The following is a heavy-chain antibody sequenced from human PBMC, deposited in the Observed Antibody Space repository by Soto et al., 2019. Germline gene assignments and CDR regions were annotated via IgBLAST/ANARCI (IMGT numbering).Heavy chain of an antibody. Sequence: QVQLVQSGAEVKKPGSSVKVSWKASGGTFSSYTISWVRQAPGQGLEWMGRIIPILGIANYAQKFQGRVTITADKSTSTAYMELSSLRSEDTAVYYCARDEGSGYPYFDYWGQGTLVTASS. D-gene: IGHD5-12*01. V-gene: IGHV1-69*08. J-gene: IGHJ4*02. CDR2: IIPILGIA. CDR1: GGTFSSYT. CDR3: ARDEGSGYPYFDY.